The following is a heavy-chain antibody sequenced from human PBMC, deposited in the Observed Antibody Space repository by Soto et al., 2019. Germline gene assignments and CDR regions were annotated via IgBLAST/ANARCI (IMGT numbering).Heavy chain of an antibody. J-gene: IGHJ3*02. CDR3: ARPSYSSGWFDAFDI. D-gene: IGHD6-19*01. Sequence: ASVMFSCTASGYTFTGYYMHWVRQAPGQGLEWMGWINPNSGGTNYAQKFQGWVTMTRDTSISTAYMELSRLRSDDTAVYYCARPSYSSGWFDAFDIWGQGTMVTVSS. V-gene: IGHV1-2*04. CDR2: INPNSGGT. CDR1: GYTFTGYY.